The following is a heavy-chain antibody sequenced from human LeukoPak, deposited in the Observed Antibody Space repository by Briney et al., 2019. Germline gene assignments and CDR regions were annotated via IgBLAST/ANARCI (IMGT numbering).Heavy chain of an antibody. Sequence: GGSLRLSCAASGFTFSSYSMNWVRQAPGKGLEWVSSISSSSSSYIYYADSVKSRFTISRDNAKNSLYLQINSLRAEDTAVYHCARVGYSYSNWFDPWGQGTLVTVSS. V-gene: IGHV3-21*01. D-gene: IGHD5-18*01. J-gene: IGHJ5*02. CDR3: ARVGYSYSNWFDP. CDR1: GFTFSSYS. CDR2: ISSSSSSYI.